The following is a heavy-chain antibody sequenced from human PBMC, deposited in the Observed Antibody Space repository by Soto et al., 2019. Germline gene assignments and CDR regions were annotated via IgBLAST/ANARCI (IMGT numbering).Heavy chain of an antibody. CDR3: VKGFNYYYYGMDV. CDR2: ISSNGAST. J-gene: IGHJ6*02. CDR1: GFTFSSYA. V-gene: IGHV3-64D*06. Sequence: GGSLRLSCSASGFTFSSYAMHWVRQAPGKGLEYVSAISSNGASTYYADSVKGRFTISRDNSKNTLYLQMSSLRAEDTAVYYCVKGFNYYYYGMDVWGQGTTVTVSS.